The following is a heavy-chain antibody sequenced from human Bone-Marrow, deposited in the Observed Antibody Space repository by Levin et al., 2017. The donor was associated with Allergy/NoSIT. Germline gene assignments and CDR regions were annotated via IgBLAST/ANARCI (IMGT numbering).Heavy chain of an antibody. CDR1: GFTFSSYD. CDR3: VPGIAVTGSPTDY. D-gene: IGHD6-19*01. J-gene: IGHJ4*02. CDR2: IRGSASKT. V-gene: IGHV3-23*01. Sequence: GGSLRLSCAASGFTFSSYDMSWVRQAPGKGLEWVSAIRGSASKTFYADSVKGRFTISRDNSKNTVSLQMNSLRAEDTAINYCVPGIAVTGSPTDYWGQGTLVTVSS.